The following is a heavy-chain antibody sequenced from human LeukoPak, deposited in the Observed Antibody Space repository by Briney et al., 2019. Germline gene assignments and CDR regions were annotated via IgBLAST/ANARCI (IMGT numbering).Heavy chain of an antibody. CDR3: ARDGMTTVTSSRSFDY. CDR2: IYTSGST. D-gene: IGHD4-17*01. V-gene: IGHV4-4*07. J-gene: IGHJ4*02. CDR1: GGSISSYY. Sequence: SETLSLTCTVSGGSISSYYWSWIRQPAGKGLEWIGRIYTSGSTNYNPSLKSRVTMSVDTSKNQFSLKLSSVTAADTAVYYCARDGMTTVTSSRSFDYWGQGTLVTVSS.